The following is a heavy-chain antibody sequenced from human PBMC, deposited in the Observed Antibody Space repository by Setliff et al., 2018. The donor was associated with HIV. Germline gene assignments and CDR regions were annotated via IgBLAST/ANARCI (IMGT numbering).Heavy chain of an antibody. D-gene: IGHD3-10*01. J-gene: IGHJ5*02. V-gene: IGHV4-39*01. CDR1: GGSININNYY. Sequence: PSETLSLTCTVSGGSININNYYWGWIRQPPGKGLEWIGSIYYSGATYYKPSLKSRLTIAIDTSKNQFSLKLRSVTAADTAVYYCARTRSGTYYGEMNWFDPWGQGILVTVSS. CDR3: ARTRSGTYYGEMNWFDP. CDR2: IYYSGAT.